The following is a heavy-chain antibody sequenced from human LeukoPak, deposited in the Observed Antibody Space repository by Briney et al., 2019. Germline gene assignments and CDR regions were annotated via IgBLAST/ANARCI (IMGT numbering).Heavy chain of an antibody. CDR3: ARVISDCADVNCFKGYFDY. J-gene: IGHJ4*01. D-gene: IGHD5/OR15-5a*01. CDR1: GYTFTNFA. V-gene: IGHV1-3*01. CDR2: INADNGYT. Sequence: ASVKVSCKASGYTFTNFAIHWGRLAPGQSLEWMGWINADNGYTKYFQKFQGRVTFTRDTSANTAYMELSSLGSEDTAVYYCARVISDCADVNCFKGYFDYWGQGTPVTVSS.